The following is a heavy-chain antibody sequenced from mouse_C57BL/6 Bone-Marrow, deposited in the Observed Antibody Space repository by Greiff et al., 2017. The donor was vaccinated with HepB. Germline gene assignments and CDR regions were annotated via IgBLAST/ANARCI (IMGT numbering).Heavy chain of an antibody. Sequence: QVQLQQSGAELVRPGASVTLSCKASGYTFTDYEMHWVKQTPVHGLEWIGAIDPETGGTAYNQKFKGKAILTADKSSSTAYMELRSLTSEDYAVYYYTREGSGYEVDYWGQGTTLTASS. CDR1: GYTFTDYE. J-gene: IGHJ2*01. CDR2: IDPETGGT. V-gene: IGHV1-15*01. CDR3: TREGSGYEVDY. D-gene: IGHD3-2*02.